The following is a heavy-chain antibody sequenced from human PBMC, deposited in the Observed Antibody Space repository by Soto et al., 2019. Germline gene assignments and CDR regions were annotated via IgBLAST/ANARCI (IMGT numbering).Heavy chain of an antibody. J-gene: IGHJ5*02. CDR1: GYTFTSYG. Sequence: QVPLVQSGAEVKKPGASVKVSCKASGYTFTSYGISWVRQAPGQGLEWMGWISAYNGNTNYAQKLQGRVTMTTDTSTSTAYMELRSLRSDDTAVYYCARVARNRGYCSSTSCYESWGQGTLVTGST. CDR2: ISAYNGNT. CDR3: ARVARNRGYCSSTSCYES. V-gene: IGHV1-18*01. D-gene: IGHD2-2*01.